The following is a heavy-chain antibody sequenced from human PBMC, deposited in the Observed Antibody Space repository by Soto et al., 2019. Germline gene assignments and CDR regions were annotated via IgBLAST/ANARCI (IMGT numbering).Heavy chain of an antibody. CDR2: ISGSGGST. V-gene: IGHV3-23*01. D-gene: IGHD3-3*01. CDR1: GFTFSSYA. J-gene: IGHJ5*02. CDR3: ANPYYDFWSGYVPHPNWFDT. Sequence: EVQLLESGGGLVQPGGSLRLSCAASGFTFSSYAMSWVRQAPGKGLEWVSAISGSGGSTYYADSVKGRFTISRDNSKNTLYLQMNSLRAEDTAVYYCANPYYDFWSGYVPHPNWFDTWGQGTLVTVSS.